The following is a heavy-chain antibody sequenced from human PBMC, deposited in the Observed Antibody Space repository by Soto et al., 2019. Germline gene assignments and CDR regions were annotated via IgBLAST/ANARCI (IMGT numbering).Heavy chain of an antibody. J-gene: IGHJ4*02. CDR1: GDSFSSSSSY. Sequence: PSQTLSLTCTVSGDSFSSSSSYWGWIRQPPGKGLEWIASIYYSGRTYYNPSLKSRVTISEDTSKNQFSLKLTSVTAADTAVYYCVSSSGRDGYTFGYWGKGTRVTV. CDR3: VSSSGRDGYTFGY. D-gene: IGHD5-12*01. V-gene: IGHV4-39*01. CDR2: IYYSGRT.